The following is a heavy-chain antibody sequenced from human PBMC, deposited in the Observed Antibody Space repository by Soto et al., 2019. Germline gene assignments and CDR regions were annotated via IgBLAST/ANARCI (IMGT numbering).Heavy chain of an antibody. D-gene: IGHD3-16*02. V-gene: IGHV1-3*05. CDR3: ARGYDYVWGSYRYYFDY. CDR1: GYTFTSYA. Sequence: QVQLVQSGAEEKKPGASVKVSCKASGYTFTSYAMHWVRQAPGQRLEWMGWINAGNGNTKYSQKFQGRVTITRDTSASPAYMELSRLRSEDTAVYYCARGYDYVWGSYRYYFDYWGQGTLVTVSS. J-gene: IGHJ4*02. CDR2: INAGNGNT.